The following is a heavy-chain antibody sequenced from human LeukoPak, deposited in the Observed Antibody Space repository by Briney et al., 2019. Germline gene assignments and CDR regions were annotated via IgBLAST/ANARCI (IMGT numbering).Heavy chain of an antibody. Sequence: GGSLRLSCAASGFTFSRYWMSWVRQAPGKGLEWVANIKKDGSEKYYVDSVKGRSTISRDNAKNSLYLQMNSLRAEDTAIYYCASGTYYKTNYFDYWGQGTLVTVSS. CDR1: GFTFSRYW. D-gene: IGHD1-26*01. CDR2: IKKDGSEK. V-gene: IGHV3-7*01. J-gene: IGHJ4*02. CDR3: ASGTYYKTNYFDY.